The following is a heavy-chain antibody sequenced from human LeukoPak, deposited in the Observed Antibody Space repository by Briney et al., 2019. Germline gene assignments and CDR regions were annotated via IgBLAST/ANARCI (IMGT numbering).Heavy chain of an antibody. D-gene: IGHD2-8*02. J-gene: IGHJ4*02. V-gene: IGHV3-23*01. CDR1: GFTFSSYD. Sequence: GGSLRLSCAASGFTFSSYDMSWVRQAPGKGLEWVSSLTTDGDSTEYADSVKGRFTISRDNSKNTLYLQMSSLRAEDTALYYCAKSLVRWAFDYWGQGTLVTVSS. CDR2: LTTDGDST. CDR3: AKSLVRWAFDY.